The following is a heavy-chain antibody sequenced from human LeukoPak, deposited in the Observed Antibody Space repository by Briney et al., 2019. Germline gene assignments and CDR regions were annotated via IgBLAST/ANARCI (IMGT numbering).Heavy chain of an antibody. CDR1: GFTFSDYS. D-gene: IGHD3-3*01. V-gene: IGHV3-21*01. Sequence: GGSLRLSCAASGFTFSDYSMNWVRQAPGKGLEWVSSISRSSRHVYYAGSVKGRFTISRDNAKNSLYLQMNSLRAEDTAVYYCARMYGSIFGVVIKTYYYYYMDVWGKGTTVTVSS. CDR3: ARMYGSIFGVVIKTYYYYYMDV. CDR2: ISRSSRHV. J-gene: IGHJ6*03.